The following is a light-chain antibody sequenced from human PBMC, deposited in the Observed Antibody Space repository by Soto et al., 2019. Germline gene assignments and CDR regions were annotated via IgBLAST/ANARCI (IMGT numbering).Light chain of an antibody. CDR3: QQFGSSSYT. J-gene: IGKJ2*01. Sequence: EIVLTQSPGTLSLSPGERATLSCGASQSVSRNFLAWYQQRPGQAPRLLIYGASNRATGIPDRFSGSGSGTAFTLTISRLESEDFAVYYCQQFGSSSYTFGQGTKLDIK. V-gene: IGKV3-20*01. CDR2: GAS. CDR1: QSVSRNF.